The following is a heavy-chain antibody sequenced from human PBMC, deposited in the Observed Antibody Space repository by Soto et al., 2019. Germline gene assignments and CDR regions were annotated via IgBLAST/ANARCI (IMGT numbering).Heavy chain of an antibody. V-gene: IGHV4-30-2*01. CDR2: IYHSGST. J-gene: IGHJ5*02. D-gene: IGHD3-10*01. Sequence: SETLSLTCAVSGGSISSGGYSWSWIRQPPGKGLEWIGYIYHSGSTYYNPSLKSRVTISVDRSKNQFSLKLSSVTAADTAVYYCARGTGGRWFDPWGQGTLVTVSS. CDR1: GGSISSGGYS. CDR3: ARGTGGRWFDP.